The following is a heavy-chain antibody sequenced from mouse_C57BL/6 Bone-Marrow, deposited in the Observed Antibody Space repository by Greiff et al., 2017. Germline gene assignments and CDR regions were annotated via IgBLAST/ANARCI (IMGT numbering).Heavy chain of an antibody. D-gene: IGHD1-1*01. CDR1: GFSLTSYA. J-gene: IGHJ4*01. V-gene: IGHV2-9-1*01. CDR2: IWTGGGT. CDR3: ARGDGSTLYYAMDY. Sequence: VQLVESGPGLVAPSQSLSITCTVSGFSLTSYAISWVRQPPGKGLEWLGVIWTGGGTNYNSALKSRLSISKDNSKSQVFLKMNSLQTDDTARYYCARGDGSTLYYAMDYWGQGTSVTVSS.